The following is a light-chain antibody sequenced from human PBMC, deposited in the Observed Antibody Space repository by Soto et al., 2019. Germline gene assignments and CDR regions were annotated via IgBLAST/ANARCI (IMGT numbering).Light chain of an antibody. Sequence: AIRMTQSPSSFSASTGDRVTITCRASQGISSYLAWYQQKPGKAPKLLIYAASTLQSGVPSRFSGSGSGTEFTLTISSLQPEDFATYFCQQSYGTPPTFGQGTKVDIK. J-gene: IGKJ1*01. CDR3: QQSYGTPPT. V-gene: IGKV1-8*01. CDR1: QGISSY. CDR2: AAS.